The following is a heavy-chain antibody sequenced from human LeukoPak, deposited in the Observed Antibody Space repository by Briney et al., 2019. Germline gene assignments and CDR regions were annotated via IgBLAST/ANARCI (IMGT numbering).Heavy chain of an antibody. CDR3: ARHSWIYCSGGSCYNYFDY. CDR2: MSWNGGST. J-gene: IGHJ4*02. V-gene: IGHV3-20*04. Sequence: GGSLRLSCASSGFTFSNARMSWVRQALGKGLEWVSGMSWNGGSTGYADSVKGRFTISRDNAKNSLYLQMNSLRAEDTALYYCARHSWIYCSGGSCYNYFDYWGQGTLVTVSS. CDR1: GFTFSNAR. D-gene: IGHD2-15*01.